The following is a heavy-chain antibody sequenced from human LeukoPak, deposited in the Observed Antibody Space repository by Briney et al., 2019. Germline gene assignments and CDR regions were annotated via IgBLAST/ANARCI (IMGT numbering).Heavy chain of an antibody. V-gene: IGHV4-59*01. CDR3: ARLWFGESTRDAFDI. J-gene: IGHJ3*02. D-gene: IGHD3-10*01. CDR1: GGSTSSYY. Sequence: SETLSLTCTVSGGSTSSYYWSWIRQPPGKGLEWIGYIYYSGSTNYNPSLKSRVTISVDTSKNQFSLKLSSVTAADTAVYYCARLWFGESTRDAFDIWGQGTMVTVSS. CDR2: IYYSGST.